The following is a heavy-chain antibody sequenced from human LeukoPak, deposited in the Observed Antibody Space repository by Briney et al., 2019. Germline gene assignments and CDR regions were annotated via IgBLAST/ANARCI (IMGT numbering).Heavy chain of an antibody. CDR3: ARVDTAIDGFDY. V-gene: IGHV1-18*04. CDR1: GYTFTSYG. J-gene: IGHJ4*02. CDR2: ISAYNGNT. D-gene: IGHD5-18*01. Sequence: ASVKVSCKASGYTFTSYGISWVRQAPGQGLEGTGWISAYNGNTNYAQKLQGRVTMTTDTSTSTAYMELRSLRSDDTAVYYCARVDTAIDGFDYWGQGTLVTVSS.